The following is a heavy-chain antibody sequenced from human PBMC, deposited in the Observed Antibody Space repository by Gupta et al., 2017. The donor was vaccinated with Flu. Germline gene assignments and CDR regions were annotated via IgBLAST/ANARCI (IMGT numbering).Heavy chain of an antibody. CDR2: INSGGST. CDR3: ARDLQYFGLDV. V-gene: IGHV3-66*02. J-gene: IGHJ6*02. CDR1: GFTVSSNY. Sequence: EAQLVESGGGLVQPGGSLRRSCAVSGFTVSSNYMSWVRQAPGKALEWVSVINSGGSTFYTDSVKGRFTISRDNSKNTVYLQMNSLRPEDTAVYYCARDLQYFGLDVWGQGTTVTVSS. D-gene: IGHD3-10*01.